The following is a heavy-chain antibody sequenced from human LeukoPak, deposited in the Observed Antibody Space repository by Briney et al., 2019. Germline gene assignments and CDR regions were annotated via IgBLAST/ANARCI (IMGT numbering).Heavy chain of an antibody. CDR1: GYRFSTYW. V-gene: IGHV5-51*01. CDR3: ARANSGSYPGLDY. CDR2: IYPGDSDT. J-gene: IGHJ4*02. D-gene: IGHD1-26*01. Sequence: GESLKISCKGSGYRFSTYWIGWVRQMPGKGLEWMGIIYPGDSDTRYSPSFQGQVTISADKSISTAYLQWSSLKASDTAMYYCARANSGSYPGLDYWGQGTLVTVSS.